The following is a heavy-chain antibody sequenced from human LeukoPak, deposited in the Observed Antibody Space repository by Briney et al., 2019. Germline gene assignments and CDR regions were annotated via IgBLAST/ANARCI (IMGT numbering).Heavy chain of an antibody. V-gene: IGHV3-23*01. Sequence: PGGSLRLSCGASGFTSTNYAMNWVRQAPGKGLEWVSVLIGSSGSTDYADSVKGRFTISRDNSKNTVFLQMNSLRAEDTAIYYCAKGAYDYIEIGYFDSWGQGTLVTVSS. CDR2: LIGSSGST. CDR3: AKGAYDYIEIGYFDS. CDR1: GFTSTNYA. J-gene: IGHJ4*02. D-gene: IGHD5-12*01.